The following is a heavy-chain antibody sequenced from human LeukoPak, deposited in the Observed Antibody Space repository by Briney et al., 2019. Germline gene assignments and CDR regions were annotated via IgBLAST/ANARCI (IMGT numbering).Heavy chain of an antibody. CDR3: ARWSDTAMAPFDY. CDR1: GYSFTSYW. D-gene: IGHD5-18*01. CDR2: IYPGDSDT. J-gene: IGHJ4*02. Sequence: GESLQISCQGSGYSFTSYWIGWVRQMPGKGLEWMGIIYPGDSDTRYSPSFQGQVTISADKSISTAYLQWSSLKASDTAMYYCARWSDTAMAPFDYWGQGTLVTVSS. V-gene: IGHV5-51*01.